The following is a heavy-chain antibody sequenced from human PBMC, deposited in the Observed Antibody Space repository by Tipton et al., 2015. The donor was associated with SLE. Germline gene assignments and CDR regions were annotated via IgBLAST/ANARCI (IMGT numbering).Heavy chain of an antibody. Sequence: LRLSCTVSGGSISSGDYYWSWIRQPPGKGLEWIGYIYYSGSTYYNPSLKSRVTISVDTSKNQFSLKLRSVTAADTAVYYCARAVLLWFGELGGAFDIWGQGTMVTVSS. J-gene: IGHJ3*02. D-gene: IGHD3-10*01. CDR2: IYYSGST. CDR3: ARAVLLWFGELGGAFDI. V-gene: IGHV4-30-4*01. CDR1: GGSISSGDYY.